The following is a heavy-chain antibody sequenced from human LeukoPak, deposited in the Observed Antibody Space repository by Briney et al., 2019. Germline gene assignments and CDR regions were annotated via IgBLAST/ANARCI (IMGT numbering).Heavy chain of an antibody. J-gene: IGHJ4*02. CDR2: INPNSGGT. CDR1: GYTFTSYA. V-gene: IGHV1-2*02. D-gene: IGHD4-23*01. Sequence: ASVKVSCKASGYTFTSYAMNWVRQAPGQGLEWMGWINPNSGGTNYAQKFQGRVTMTRDTSISTAYMELSRLRSDDTAVYYCAREGNAGHSFDYWGQGTLVTVSS. CDR3: AREGNAGHSFDY.